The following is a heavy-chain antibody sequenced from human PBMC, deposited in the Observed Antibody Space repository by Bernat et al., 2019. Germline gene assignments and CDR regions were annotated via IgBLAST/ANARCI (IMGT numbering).Heavy chain of an antibody. Sequence: EVQLLESGGNLVQPGGSLRLSCAASGFTFSSDAMSWFRQAPRKGLEWVSVISGSGVSTNYADSVKGRFTISRDNSKNTLYLQMNSLRAEDTAVYYCAKGRVATKGGFDYWGQGTLVTVSS. CDR2: ISGSGVST. D-gene: IGHD5-12*01. J-gene: IGHJ4*02. V-gene: IGHV3-23*01. CDR3: AKGRVATKGGFDY. CDR1: GFTFSSDA.